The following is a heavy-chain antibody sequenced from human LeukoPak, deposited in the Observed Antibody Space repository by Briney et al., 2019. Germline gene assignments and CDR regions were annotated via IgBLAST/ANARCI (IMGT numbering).Heavy chain of an antibody. Sequence: GASVRVSCKAFGYPFGTYDIDWVRQASGQGLEWMGWTNANSGKTGYAQKFQGRLSISVNTSTSTAYLVLSSLRSEDTALYYCARGGTVWGKFDAWGQGTLVTVSS. CDR2: TNANSGKT. J-gene: IGHJ5*02. V-gene: IGHV1-8*03. D-gene: IGHD3-16*01. CDR1: GYPFGTYD. CDR3: ARGGTVWGKFDA.